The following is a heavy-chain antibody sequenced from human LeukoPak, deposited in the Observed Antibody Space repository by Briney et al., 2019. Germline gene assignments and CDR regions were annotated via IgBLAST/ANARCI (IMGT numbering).Heavy chain of an antibody. J-gene: IGHJ4*02. CDR2: MNFNSGNT. CDR1: GYTFTRYD. CDR3: ARAGAYYYDSSGYNSPQV. V-gene: IGHV1-8*01. D-gene: IGHD3-22*01. Sequence: GASVKVSCKASGYTFTRYDINWVRQATGQGLEWMGWMNFNSGNTGYAQKFQGRVTMTRNTSISTAYMELSSLRCEDTAVYYCARAGAYYYDSSGYNSPQVWGQGTLVTVSS.